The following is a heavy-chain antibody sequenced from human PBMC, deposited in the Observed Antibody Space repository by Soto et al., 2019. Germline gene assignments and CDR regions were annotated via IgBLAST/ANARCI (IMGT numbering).Heavy chain of an antibody. V-gene: IGHV1-69*04. J-gene: IGHJ4*02. D-gene: IGHD4-4*01. CDR1: GYTFNGYY. CDR2: IIPILGIA. Sequence: GASVKVSCKASGYTFNGYYMHWVRQAPGQGLEWMGRIIPILGIANYAQKFQGRVTITADKSTSTAYMELSSLRSEDTAVYYCARVMGNPDYWGQGTLVTVSS. CDR3: ARVMGNPDY.